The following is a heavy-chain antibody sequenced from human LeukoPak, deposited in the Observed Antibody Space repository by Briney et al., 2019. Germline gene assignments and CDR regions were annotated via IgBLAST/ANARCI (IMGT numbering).Heavy chain of an antibody. CDR3: ARGDVVPAAPVGY. V-gene: IGHV3-30*03. CDR2: ISYDGSNK. D-gene: IGHD2-2*01. Sequence: GGSLRLSCAASGFTFSSYGMHWVRQTPGKGLEWVAVISYDGSNKYYADSVKGRFTISRDNAKNSLYLQMNSLRAEDTAVYYCARGDVVPAAPVGYWGQGTLVTVSS. J-gene: IGHJ4*02. CDR1: GFTFSSYG.